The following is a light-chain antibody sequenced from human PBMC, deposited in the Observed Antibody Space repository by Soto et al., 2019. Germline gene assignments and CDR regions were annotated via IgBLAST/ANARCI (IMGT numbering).Light chain of an antibody. CDR1: ESVGSD. J-gene: IGKJ1*01. CDR2: AAS. V-gene: IGKV3-15*01. Sequence: EIVMTQSPATLSVSPGERATLSCRASESVGSDLAWYQQKPGQAPRLLIYAASTRATGIPARFSGSGSGTEFTLTISSLQSEDFAAYHCQQSHKWVAFGQGTKVDIK. CDR3: QQSHKWVA.